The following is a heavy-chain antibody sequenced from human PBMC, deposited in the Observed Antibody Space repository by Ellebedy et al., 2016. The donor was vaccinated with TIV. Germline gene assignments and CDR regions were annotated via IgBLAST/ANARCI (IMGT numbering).Heavy chain of an antibody. CDR1: GFHLRSYW. D-gene: IGHD4-17*01. V-gene: IGHV3-7*01. Sequence: PGGSLRLSCAASGFHLRSYWMTWVRQAPGKGLEWVAKIRQEGDEIYYVESVKGRFTISRDNAKNSLFLQMNSLRVEDTAVYYCASRASYGDYAVQVNPWFDPWGQGTLVTVSS. CDR3: ASRASYGDYAVQVNPWFDP. J-gene: IGHJ5*02. CDR2: IRQEGDEI.